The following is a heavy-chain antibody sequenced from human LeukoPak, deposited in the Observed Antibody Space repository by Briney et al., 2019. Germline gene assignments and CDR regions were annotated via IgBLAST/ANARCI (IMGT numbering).Heavy chain of an antibody. V-gene: IGHV3-7*01. J-gene: IGHJ4*02. CDR1: GFTFSSYW. Sequence: PGGSLRLSCAISGFTFSSYWMSWVRQAPGKGREGVASIKQDGSEKDHVDSVRGRFTISRDNAKNSLYLQMNSLRVEDTAVYYCVRVHWTDAAIWGQGTLVTVSS. D-gene: IGHD1-1*01. CDR2: IKQDGSEK. CDR3: VRVHWTDAAI.